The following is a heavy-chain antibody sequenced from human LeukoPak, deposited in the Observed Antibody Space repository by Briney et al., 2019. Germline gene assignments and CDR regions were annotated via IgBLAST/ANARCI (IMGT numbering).Heavy chain of an antibody. Sequence: GASVKVSCKASGYTFTGYYMHWVRQAPGQGLEWMGRINPNSGGTSYAQKFQGRVTMTRDTSTSTVYMELSSLRSEDTAVYYCARDGRLDYWGQGTLVTVSS. CDR1: GYTFTGYY. V-gene: IGHV1-2*06. CDR3: ARDGRLDY. CDR2: INPNSGGT. J-gene: IGHJ4*02.